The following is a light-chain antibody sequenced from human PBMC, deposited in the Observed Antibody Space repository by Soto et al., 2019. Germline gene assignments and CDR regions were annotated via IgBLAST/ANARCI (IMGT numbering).Light chain of an antibody. CDR2: LNSDGRH. CDR1: SGHSSYA. J-gene: IGLJ2*01. CDR3: QTWGTGYRL. Sequence: QLVLTQSPSASASLGASVNLTCTLSSGHSSYAIAWHQQQPEKGPRYLMRLNSDGRHSKGDGIPDRFSGSSSGAERYLTISSLQSEDEADYYCQTWGTGYRLFGAGTKLTVL. V-gene: IGLV4-69*01.